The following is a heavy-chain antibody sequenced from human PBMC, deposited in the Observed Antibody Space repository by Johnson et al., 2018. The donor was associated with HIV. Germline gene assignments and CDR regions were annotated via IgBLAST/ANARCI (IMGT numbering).Heavy chain of an antibody. D-gene: IGHD3-10*02. CDR3: AKDGSGDVRGAFDI. V-gene: IGHV3-23*04. CDR2: ISGSGGST. Sequence: VQLVESGGGVVQPGRSLRASCAASGFTFSSYAMSWVRQAPGKGLEWVSAISGSGGSTYYADSVKGRFTISRDNSKNSLYLQMNSLRAEDTALYYCAKDGSGDVRGAFDIWGQGTMVTVSS. J-gene: IGHJ3*02. CDR1: GFTFSSYA.